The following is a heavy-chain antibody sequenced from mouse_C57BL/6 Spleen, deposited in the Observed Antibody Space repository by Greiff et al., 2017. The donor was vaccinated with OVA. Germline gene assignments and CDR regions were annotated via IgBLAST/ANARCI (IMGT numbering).Heavy chain of an antibody. CDR3: ARVGPVAWFAY. J-gene: IGHJ3*01. Sequence: EVQLQQSGPELVKPGASVKISCKASGYTFTDYYMNWVKQSHGKSLEWIGDINPKNGGTSYNQKFKGKATLTVDKSSSTAYMELRILTSEDSAVYYCARVGPVAWFAYWGQGTLVTVSA. CDR1: GYTFTDYY. V-gene: IGHV1-26*01. CDR2: INPKNGGT.